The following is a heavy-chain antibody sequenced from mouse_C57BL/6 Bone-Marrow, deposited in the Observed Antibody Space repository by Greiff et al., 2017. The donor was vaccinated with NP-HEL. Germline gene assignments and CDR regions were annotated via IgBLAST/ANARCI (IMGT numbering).Heavy chain of an antibody. J-gene: IGHJ3*01. V-gene: IGHV1-26*01. CDR1: GYTFTDYY. CDR2: INPNNGGT. CDR3: ARDGYGRRTWFAY. D-gene: IGHD2-2*01. Sequence: EVQLQQSGPELVKPGASVKISCKASGYTFTDYYMNWVKQSHGKSLEWIGDINPNNGGTSYNQKFKGKATLTVDKSSSTAYMELRSLTSEDSAVYYCARDGYGRRTWFAYWGQGTLVTVSA.